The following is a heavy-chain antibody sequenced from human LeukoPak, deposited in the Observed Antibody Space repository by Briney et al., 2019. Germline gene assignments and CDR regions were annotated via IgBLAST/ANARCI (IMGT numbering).Heavy chain of an antibody. V-gene: IGHV3-64*04. CDR3: ARETLYYGMDV. Sequence: GGSLRLSCSASGFTFSSYAMHWVRQAPGKGLEYVSAISSNGGSTYYADSVKGRFTISRDNSKNTLYLQMNSLRAEDTAVYYCARETLYYGMDVWGQGTTVTVSS. J-gene: IGHJ6*02. CDR2: ISSNGGST. CDR1: GFTFSSYA.